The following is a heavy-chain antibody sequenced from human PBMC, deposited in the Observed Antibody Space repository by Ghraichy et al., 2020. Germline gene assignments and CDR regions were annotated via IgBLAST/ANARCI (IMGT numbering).Heavy chain of an antibody. J-gene: IGHJ4*02. V-gene: IGHV3-15*01. Sequence: GESLNISCAASGFTFSNAWMSWVRQAPGKGLEWVGRIKSKTDGGTTDYAAPVKDRFTISRDDSKNTLYLQMNSLKTEDTAVYYCTTGVRTGWEYYFDYWGQGTLVTVSS. CDR3: TTGVRTGWEYYFDY. CDR1: GFTFSNAW. D-gene: IGHD1-26*01. CDR2: IKSKTDGGTT.